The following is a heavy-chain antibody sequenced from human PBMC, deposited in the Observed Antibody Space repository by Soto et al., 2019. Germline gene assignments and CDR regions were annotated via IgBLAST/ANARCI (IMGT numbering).Heavy chain of an antibody. CDR1: GGTFSSYA. V-gene: IGHV1-69*13. Sequence: GASVKVSCKASGGTFSSYAISWVRQAPGQGLEWMGGIIPIFGTANYAQKFQGRVTITADESTSTAYMELSSLRSEDTAVYYCAGDDYGDYYYYGMDVWGQGTTVTVSS. CDR3: AGDDYGDYYYYGMDV. CDR2: IIPIFGTA. J-gene: IGHJ6*02. D-gene: IGHD4-17*01.